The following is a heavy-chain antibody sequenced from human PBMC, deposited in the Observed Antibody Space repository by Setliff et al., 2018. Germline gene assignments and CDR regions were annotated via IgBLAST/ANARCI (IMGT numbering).Heavy chain of an antibody. CDR1: GFTFRSYT. D-gene: IGHD6-13*01. J-gene: IGHJ6*03. Sequence: PGESLKISCAASGFTFRSYTMNWVRQAPGKGLEWVSYISSSSSTIYYADSVKGRFTISRDNAKNSLYLQMNSLRAEDTAVYYCARARGSSWLFYYMDVWGKGTTVTVSS. CDR3: ARARGSSWLFYYMDV. CDR2: ISSSSSTI. V-gene: IGHV3-48*01.